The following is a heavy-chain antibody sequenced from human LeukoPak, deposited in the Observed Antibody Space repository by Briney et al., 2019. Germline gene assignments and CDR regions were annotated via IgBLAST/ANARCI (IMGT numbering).Heavy chain of an antibody. CDR3: ARQNYYDSSGYYPAAFDY. CDR1: GYSFTSYW. Sequence: GESLKISCKGSGYSFTSYWLGWVRQMPGKGLEWMGIIYPGDSDTRYSPSFQGQVTISADKSISTAYLQWSSLKASDTAMYYCARQNYYDSSGYYPAAFDYWGQGTLVTVSS. J-gene: IGHJ4*02. V-gene: IGHV5-51*01. CDR2: IYPGDSDT. D-gene: IGHD3-22*01.